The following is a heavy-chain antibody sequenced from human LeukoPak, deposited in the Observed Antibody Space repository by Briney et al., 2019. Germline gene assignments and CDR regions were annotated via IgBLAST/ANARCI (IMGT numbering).Heavy chain of an antibody. CDR1: GFTFNYAW. J-gene: IGHJ6*02. Sequence: GGSLRLSCAASGFTFNYAWMSWVRQVPGKGLEWVGQTVSEIDGGTTDYAAPVKGRFTISRDDSKSTLYLQMNSLKIEDTAVYYCTTDEDWNYARKDVWGQGATVIV. D-gene: IGHD1-7*01. CDR2: TVSEIDGGTT. CDR3: TTDEDWNYARKDV. V-gene: IGHV3-15*04.